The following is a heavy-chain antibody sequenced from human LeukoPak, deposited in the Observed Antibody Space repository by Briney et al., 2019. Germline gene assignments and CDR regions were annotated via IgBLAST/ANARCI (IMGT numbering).Heavy chain of an antibody. D-gene: IGHD3-16*02. CDR2: ISWNSGSI. Sequence: GGSLRLSCAASGFTFDDYAMHWVRQAPGKGLEWVSGISWNSGSIGYADSVKGRFTISRDNAKNSLYLQMNSLRAEDMALYYCAKGPVGELSSLNAFDIWGQGTMVTVPS. J-gene: IGHJ3*02. CDR3: AKGPVGELSSLNAFDI. V-gene: IGHV3-9*03. CDR1: GFTFDDYA.